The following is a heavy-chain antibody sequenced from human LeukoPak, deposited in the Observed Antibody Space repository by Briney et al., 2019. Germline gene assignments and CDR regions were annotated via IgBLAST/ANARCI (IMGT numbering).Heavy chain of an antibody. V-gene: IGHV4-4*07. CDR3: VGYSSSLVGYYYYYGMDV. CDR1: GGSISSYY. D-gene: IGHD2-2*01. J-gene: IGHJ6*02. CDR2: IYTSGST. Sequence: PSETLSLTCTVSGGSISSYYWSWIRQPAGKGLEWIGRIYTSGSTNYNPSLKSRVTMSVDTSKNQFSLKLSSVTAADTAVYYCVGYSSSLVGYYYYYGMDVWGQGTTVTVSS.